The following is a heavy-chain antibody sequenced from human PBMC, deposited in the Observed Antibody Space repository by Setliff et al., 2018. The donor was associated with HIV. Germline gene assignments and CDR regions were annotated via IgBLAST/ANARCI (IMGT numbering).Heavy chain of an antibody. V-gene: IGHV3-7*03. CDR3: ARDYSRYTWNYFDY. Sequence: PGGSLRLSCAASGFTFSNYWMSWVRQAPGKGLEWVANIKQDGSEKYYVDSVKGRFTISRDNAQKSLYLQMNSLRAEDTALYYCARDYSRYTWNYFDYWGQGTLVTVSS. CDR1: GFTFSNYW. CDR2: IKQDGSEK. J-gene: IGHJ4*02. D-gene: IGHD1-20*01.